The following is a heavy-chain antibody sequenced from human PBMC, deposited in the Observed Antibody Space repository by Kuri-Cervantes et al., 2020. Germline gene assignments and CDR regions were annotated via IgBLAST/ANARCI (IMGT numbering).Heavy chain of an antibody. V-gene: IGHV3-30*19. CDR1: GFTFSSYG. CDR3: ARDGHFWHSSWYYYNPALDY. Sequence: GESLKISCATSGFTFSSYGMHWVRQAPGKGLEWVAVIWYDGSNKYYADSVKGRFTISRDNSKNTLYLQMNSLRAEDTAVYYCARDGHFWHSSWYYYNPALDYWGQRTLVTVSS. J-gene: IGHJ4*02. D-gene: IGHD6-13*01. CDR2: IWYDGSNK.